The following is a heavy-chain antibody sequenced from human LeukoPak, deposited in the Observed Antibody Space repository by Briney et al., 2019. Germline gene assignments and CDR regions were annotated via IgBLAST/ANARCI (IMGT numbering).Heavy chain of an antibody. Sequence: GASVKVSCKASGYTFTDYYIHWVRQAPGQGLEWMGWINPNSGGTNYAQKLQGRVTMTTDTSTSTAYMELRSLRSDDTAVYYCARDTEGTVTKGFYYYYMDVWGKGTTVTISS. CDR2: INPNSGGT. J-gene: IGHJ6*03. V-gene: IGHV1-2*02. CDR3: ARDTEGTVTKGFYYYYMDV. CDR1: GYTFTDYY. D-gene: IGHD4-17*01.